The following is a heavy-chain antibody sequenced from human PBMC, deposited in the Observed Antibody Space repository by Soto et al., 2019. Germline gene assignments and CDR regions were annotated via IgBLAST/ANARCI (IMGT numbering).Heavy chain of an antibody. J-gene: IGHJ4*02. CDR2: INPSGGST. CDR1: AYTFTSYY. Sequence: ASVEGSCKAPAYTFTSYYMHLARQAPGQGLEWMGIINPSGGSTNYAQKFQGRVTMTRDTSTSTVYMELSSLRSDDTAVYYSARGGQLTTRLLYMNYWGQGTLVTVSS. V-gene: IGHV1-46*01. D-gene: IGHD3-3*01. CDR3: ARGGQLTTRLLYMNY.